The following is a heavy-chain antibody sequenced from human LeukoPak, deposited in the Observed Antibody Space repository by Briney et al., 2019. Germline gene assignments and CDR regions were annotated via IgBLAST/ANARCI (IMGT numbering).Heavy chain of an antibody. V-gene: IGHV3-48*04. J-gene: IGHJ4*02. CDR2: ISKTSNTR. Sequence: SGGSLRLSCAASGFTFSSHGMNWVRQTPGKGLEWASYISKTSNTRDYADSVKGRFTISRDNAKNSLYLQMNSLRAEDTAVYYCARDRRGSYFDYWGQGTLVTVSS. CDR3: ARDRRGSYFDY. CDR1: GFTFSSHG. D-gene: IGHD1-26*01.